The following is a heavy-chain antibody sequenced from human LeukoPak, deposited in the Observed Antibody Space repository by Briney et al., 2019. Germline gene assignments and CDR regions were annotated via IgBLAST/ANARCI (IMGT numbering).Heavy chain of an antibody. D-gene: IGHD3-22*01. V-gene: IGHV3-7*01. CDR3: AIPSSYDGSRYYHAY. CDR2: IDPDGSEK. CDR1: GITVGSYS. J-gene: IGHJ4*02. Sequence: GGSLSLSGVASGITVGSYSRTWVRQAPGKGLEGVANIDPDGSEKEYVESVKGRLTRSRDNAKKILYLQMNRLRADDTAVYYCAIPSSYDGSRYYHAYWGQGTLVSVSS.